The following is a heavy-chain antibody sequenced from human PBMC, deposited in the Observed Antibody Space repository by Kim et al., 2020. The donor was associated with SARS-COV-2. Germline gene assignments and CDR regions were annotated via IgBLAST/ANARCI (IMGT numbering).Heavy chain of an antibody. D-gene: IGHD2-21*02. CDR3: ARDLSVGDSAY. V-gene: IGHV1-69*06. CDR1: GGTFSSYA. Sequence: SVKVSCKASGGTFSSYAINWVRQAPGQGLEWMGGIIPIFGTTNYAQKFQGRVTITADKSTNTAYMELSSLRSEDTAVYYCARDLSVGDSAYWGQGTLVT. J-gene: IGHJ4*02. CDR2: IIPIFGTT.